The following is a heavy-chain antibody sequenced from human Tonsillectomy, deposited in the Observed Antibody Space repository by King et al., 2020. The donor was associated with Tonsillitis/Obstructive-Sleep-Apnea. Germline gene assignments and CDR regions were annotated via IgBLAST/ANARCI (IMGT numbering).Heavy chain of an antibody. J-gene: IGHJ5*02. CDR1: GFTFSSYW. CDR2: INSDGSST. D-gene: IGHD2-2*01. CDR3: ARGYCSGTSCYGGWFDP. Sequence: DVQLVESGGGLVQPGGSLRLSCAASGFTFSSYWMHWVRQAPGKGLVWVSCINSDGSSTNYADSVKGRFTISRDNAKNTLYVQMNSLRAEDTAVYYCARGYCSGTSCYGGWFDPWGQGTLVTVSS. V-gene: IGHV3-74*02.